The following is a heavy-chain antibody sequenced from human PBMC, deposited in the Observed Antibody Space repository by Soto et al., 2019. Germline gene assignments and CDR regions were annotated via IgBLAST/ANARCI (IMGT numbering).Heavy chain of an antibody. J-gene: IGHJ4*02. CDR1: GFPFSVWG. Sequence: QVQLVESGGGVVQPGGSLRLSCAASGFPFSVWGMHWVRQAPGKGLEWVAVIGHDGNTKRHSDSVKGRFTISRDNSKNTLYLQMNSLRAEDTAVYYCARDLDRGRYFDHLGQGTLVTVAS. CDR3: ARDLDRGRYFDH. CDR2: IGHDGNTK. D-gene: IGHD3-9*01. V-gene: IGHV3-33*01.